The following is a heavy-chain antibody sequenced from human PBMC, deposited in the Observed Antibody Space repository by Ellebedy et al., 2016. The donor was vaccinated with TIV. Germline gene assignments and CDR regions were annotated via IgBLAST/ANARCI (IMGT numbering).Heavy chain of an antibody. CDR1: GGSISSSSYY. V-gene: IGHV4-39*07. CDR2: IYYSGST. Sequence: GSLRLXCTVSGGSISSSSYYWGWIRQPPGKGLEWIGSIYYSGSTYYNPSLKSRVTISVDTSKNQFSLKLSSVTAADTAVYYCARDYGSGYDYAPPGAFDIWGQGTMVTVSS. D-gene: IGHD5-12*01. CDR3: ARDYGSGYDYAPPGAFDI. J-gene: IGHJ3*02.